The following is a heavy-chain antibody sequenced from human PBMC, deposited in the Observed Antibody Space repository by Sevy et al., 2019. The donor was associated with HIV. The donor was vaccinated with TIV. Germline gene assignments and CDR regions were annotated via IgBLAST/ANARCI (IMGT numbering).Heavy chain of an antibody. J-gene: IGHJ5*02. CDR2: IKQDGSEK. Sequence: GGSLRLSCAASGFTFSSYWMSWVRQAPGKGLEWVANIKQDGSEKYYVDSVKGRFTISRDNAKNSLYLQMNSMRAEDTAVYYCARDLNDFWSGYYHHIWFDPWGQGTLVTVSS. D-gene: IGHD3-3*01. CDR1: GFTFSSYW. V-gene: IGHV3-7*01. CDR3: ARDLNDFWSGYYHHIWFDP.